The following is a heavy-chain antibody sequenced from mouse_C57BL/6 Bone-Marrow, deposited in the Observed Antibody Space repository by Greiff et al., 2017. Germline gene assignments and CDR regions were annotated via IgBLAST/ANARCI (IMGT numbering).Heavy chain of an antibody. CDR2: IDPENGDT. J-gene: IGHJ2*03. CDR1: GFNIKDDY. CDR3: TTELFDY. Sequence: VQLKESGAELVRPGASVKLSCTASGFNIKDDYMHWVKQRPEQGLEWIGWIDPENGDTEYASKFQGKATITVDTSSNTAYLQLSSLTSEDSAVYSCTTELFDYWGQGTSLTVSA. V-gene: IGHV14-4*01.